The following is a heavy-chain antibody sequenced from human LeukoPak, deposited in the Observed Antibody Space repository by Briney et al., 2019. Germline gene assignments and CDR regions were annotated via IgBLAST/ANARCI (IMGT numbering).Heavy chain of an antibody. CDR3: ARAVGQQLVLVY. CDR1: GGTFSSDA. CDR2: IIPIFGTA. J-gene: IGHJ4*02. V-gene: IGHV1-69*06. Sequence: SVKVSCKASGGTFSSDAISWVRQAPGQGLEWMGGIIPIFGTANYTQKFQGRVTITADKSTSTAYMELSSLRSEDTAVYYCARAVGQQLVLVYWGQGTLVTVSS. D-gene: IGHD6-13*01.